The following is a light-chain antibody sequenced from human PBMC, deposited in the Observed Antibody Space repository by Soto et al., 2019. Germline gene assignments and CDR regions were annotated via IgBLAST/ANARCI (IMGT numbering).Light chain of an antibody. Sequence: QSALTQPPSASGSPGQSVTISCTGTSSDVGAYNYVSWYQQHPGKAPKLMIYEVTKRPSGVPDRFSASRSGNTASLTVSGLQTEDEADYYCSSYTSSSTLVFGGGTKLTVL. J-gene: IGLJ2*01. CDR3: SSYTSSSTLV. CDR1: SSDVGAYNY. V-gene: IGLV2-8*01. CDR2: EVT.